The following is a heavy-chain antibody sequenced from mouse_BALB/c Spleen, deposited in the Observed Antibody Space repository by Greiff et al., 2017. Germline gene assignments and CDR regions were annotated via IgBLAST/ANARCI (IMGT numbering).Heavy chain of an antibody. D-gene: IGHD2-3*01. CDR3: ARSLRYYWPY. CDR2: ISYSGST. Sequence: EVQLQQSGPGLVKPSQSLSLTCTVTGYSITSDYAWNWIRQFPGNKLEWMGYISYSGSTSYNPSLKSRISITRDTSKNQFFLQLNSVTTEDTATYYCARSLRYYWPYWGQGTLVTVSA. J-gene: IGHJ3*01. CDR1: GYSITSDYA. V-gene: IGHV3-2*02.